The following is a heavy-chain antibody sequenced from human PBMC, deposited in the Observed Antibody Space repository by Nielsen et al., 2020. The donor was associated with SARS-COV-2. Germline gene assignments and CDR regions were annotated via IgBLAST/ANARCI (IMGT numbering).Heavy chain of an antibody. J-gene: IGHJ6*02. CDR3: AKDQDYYDLSAPGDV. Sequence: GESLKISCAASGFTFSSYGMHWVRQAPGKGLEWVAVISYDGSNKYYADSVKGRFTISRDNSKNTLYLQMNSLRAEDTAVYYCAKDQDYYDLSAPGDVWGQGTTVTVSS. D-gene: IGHD3-22*01. CDR1: GFTFSSYG. CDR2: ISYDGSNK. V-gene: IGHV3-30*18.